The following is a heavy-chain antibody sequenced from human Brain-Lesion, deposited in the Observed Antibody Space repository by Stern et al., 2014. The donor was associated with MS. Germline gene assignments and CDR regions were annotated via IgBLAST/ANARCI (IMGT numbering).Heavy chain of an antibody. Sequence: VQLVQSGGGVVQPGRSLRLTCTVSGFTFSSYGMHWVRQAPGKGVGVETVISYDGSDTYYAESVKGRFTISRDNSKNTLYLEMRSLRPEDTAVYYCVKRGITEVRGVRLGDYWGPGTLVIVSS. D-gene: IGHD3-10*01. J-gene: IGHJ4*02. CDR3: VKRGITEVRGVRLGDY. V-gene: IGHV3-30*18. CDR1: GFTFSSYG. CDR2: ISYDGSDT.